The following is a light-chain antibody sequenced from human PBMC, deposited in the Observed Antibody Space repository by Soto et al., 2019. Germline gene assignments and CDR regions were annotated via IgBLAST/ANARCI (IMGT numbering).Light chain of an antibody. CDR3: QHYDGSPLT. Sequence: EVILTQSPGTLSLSPGERDTVSCRASQSINSAHLVWYQQKPGQAPRLLIYGAYSRATGIPDRFSGSGSGTDFTLTISRLETEDFAVYYCQHYDGSPLTFGGGTKVELK. CDR1: QSINSAH. V-gene: IGKV3-20*01. CDR2: GAY. J-gene: IGKJ4*01.